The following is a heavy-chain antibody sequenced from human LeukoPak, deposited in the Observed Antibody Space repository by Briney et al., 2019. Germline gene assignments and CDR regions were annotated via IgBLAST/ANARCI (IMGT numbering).Heavy chain of an antibody. J-gene: IGHJ3*02. V-gene: IGHV1-18*01. CDR2: ISAYNGNT. Sequence: ASVKVSCKASGYTFTSYDINWVRQAPGQGLEWMGWISAYNGNTNYAQKLQGRVTMTTDTSTSTAYMELRSLRSDDTAVYYCARDRAAVAGRGAFDIWGQGTMVTVSS. D-gene: IGHD6-19*01. CDR1: GYTFTSYD. CDR3: ARDRAAVAGRGAFDI.